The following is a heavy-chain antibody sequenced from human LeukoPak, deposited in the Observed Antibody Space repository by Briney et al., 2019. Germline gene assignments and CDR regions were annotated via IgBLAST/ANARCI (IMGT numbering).Heavy chain of an antibody. CDR3: ARHGASGVRFLEWSHYYYYMDV. CDR2: IYHSGST. Sequence: SETLSLTCTVSGYSISSGYYWGWIRQPPGKGLEWIGSIYHSGSTYYNPSLKSRVTIPVDTSKNQFSLKLSSVTAADTAVYYCARHGASGVRFLEWSHYYYYMDVWGKGTTVTVSS. J-gene: IGHJ6*03. V-gene: IGHV4-38-2*02. D-gene: IGHD3-3*01. CDR1: GYSISSGYY.